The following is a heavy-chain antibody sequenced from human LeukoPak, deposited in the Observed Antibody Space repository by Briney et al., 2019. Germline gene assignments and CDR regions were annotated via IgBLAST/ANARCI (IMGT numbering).Heavy chain of an antibody. CDR3: ARGASSTWYGGFDY. Sequence: SQTLSLTCIVSGGSISSGSYYWTWIRQPAGKGLELIGRIYTSGKTNYNPSLKSRVTISVDTSKNQFSLKLSSVTAADTAVYYCARGASSTWYGGFDYWGQGILVTVSS. J-gene: IGHJ4*02. CDR1: GGSISSGSYY. V-gene: IGHV4-61*02. CDR2: IYTSGKT. D-gene: IGHD6-13*01.